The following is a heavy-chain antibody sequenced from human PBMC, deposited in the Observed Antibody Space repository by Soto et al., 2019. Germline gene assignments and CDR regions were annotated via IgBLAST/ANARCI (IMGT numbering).Heavy chain of an antibody. D-gene: IGHD3-9*01. CDR3: ATFLTGYYPSGY. J-gene: IGHJ4*02. CDR2: FDPEDGET. CDR1: GYTLTELS. Sequence: GASVKVSCKVSGYTLTELSMHWVRQAPGKGLEWMGGFDPEDGETIYAQKFQGRVTMTEDTSTDTAYMELSSLRSEDTAVYYCATFLTGYYPSGYWGQGTLVTVSS. V-gene: IGHV1-24*01.